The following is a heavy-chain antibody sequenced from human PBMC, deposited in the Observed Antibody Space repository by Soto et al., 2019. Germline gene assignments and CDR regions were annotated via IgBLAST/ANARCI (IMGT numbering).Heavy chain of an antibody. CDR1: GVPCGSHA. CDR2: ISGSGGST. CDR3: AKVGDGLAF. J-gene: IGHJ4*03. Sequence: GASGVPCGSHAMSRVRQAPGKGLEWVSAISGSGGSTYYADSVKGRFTISRDNSKNTLYLQMNSLRVVVTAVYYRAKVGDGLAFWGQGTLV. D-gene: IGHD3-16*01. V-gene: IGHV3-23*01.